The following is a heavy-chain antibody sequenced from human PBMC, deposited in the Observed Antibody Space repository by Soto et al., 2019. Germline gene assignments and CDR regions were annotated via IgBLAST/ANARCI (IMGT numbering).Heavy chain of an antibody. V-gene: IGHV5-51*01. J-gene: IGHJ4*02. CDR2: IYPGDFDT. CDR1: GDSFSSYW. CDR3: ARYCSGGSCYRPCYPFDY. Sequence: PGESLKISCKGSGDSFSSYWIGWVRHLLGQGQEWMRIIYPGDFDTRYSPAFQGQVTSSADKSISTAYLQSRSPKASATAMYFCARYCSGGSCYRPCYPFDYWGQGTLV. D-gene: IGHD2-15*01.